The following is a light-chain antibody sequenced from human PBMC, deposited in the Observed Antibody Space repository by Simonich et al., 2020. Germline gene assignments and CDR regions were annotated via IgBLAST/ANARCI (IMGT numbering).Light chain of an antibody. CDR3: QQYYSTPLT. CDR2: WAS. Sequence: DIVMTQSPDSLAVSLGERATINFKSSQSFLYSSNNKNYLAWYQQKPGQPPKLLIYWASTRESGVPDRFSGSGSGTDVTLTISSLQAEDVAVYYCQQYYSTPLTFGGGTKVEIK. CDR1: QSFLYSSNNKNY. V-gene: IGKV4-1*01. J-gene: IGKJ4*01.